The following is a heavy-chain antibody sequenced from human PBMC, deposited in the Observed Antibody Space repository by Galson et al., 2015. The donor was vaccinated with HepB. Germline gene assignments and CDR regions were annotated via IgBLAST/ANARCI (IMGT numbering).Heavy chain of an antibody. CDR2: ISSSSIYI. D-gene: IGHD6-19*01. J-gene: IGHJ4*02. CDR1: GFTFSSYG. CDR3: ARDRSSGSAIDY. V-gene: IGHV3-21*01. Sequence: SLRLSCAASGFTFSSYGMNWVRQTPGKGLEWVSSISSSSIYIHYADSVKGRFTISRDNAKNSLYLQVNSLRAEDTAVYYCARDRSSGSAIDYWGQGTLVIVSS.